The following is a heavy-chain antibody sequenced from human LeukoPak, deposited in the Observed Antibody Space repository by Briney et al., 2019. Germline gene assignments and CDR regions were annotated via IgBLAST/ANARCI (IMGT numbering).Heavy chain of an antibody. J-gene: IGHJ4*02. CDR2: IYYSGST. D-gene: IGHD5-12*01. Sequence: PSETLSLTCTVSGGSISSGSYYWGWIRQPPEKGLEWIGSIYYSGSTYYNPSLKSRVTISVDTSKNQFSLKLSSVTAADTAVYYCARVGPIVATMDGGLDYWGQGTLVTVSS. CDR1: GGSISSGSYY. CDR3: ARVGPIVATMDGGLDY. V-gene: IGHV4-39*01.